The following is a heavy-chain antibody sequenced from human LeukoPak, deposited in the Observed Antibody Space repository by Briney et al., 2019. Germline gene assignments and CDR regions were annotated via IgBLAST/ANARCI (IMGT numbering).Heavy chain of an antibody. CDR3: ARDPGLYYDILTGPDY. Sequence: GGSLRLSCAASGFTFSSYWMHWVRQAPGKGLVWVSRINSDGSSTSYADSVKGRFTISRDNAKNTLYLQMNSLRAEDTAVYYCARDPGLYYDILTGPDYWGQGTLVTVSS. CDR1: GFTFSSYW. V-gene: IGHV3-74*01. J-gene: IGHJ4*02. CDR2: INSDGSST. D-gene: IGHD3-9*01.